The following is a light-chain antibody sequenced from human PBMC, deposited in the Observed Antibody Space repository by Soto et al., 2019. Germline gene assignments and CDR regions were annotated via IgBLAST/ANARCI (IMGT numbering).Light chain of an antibody. Sequence: EIVLTQSPGTLSLSPGERATLSCRASQSVYTNYLAWYQQKPGQAPRHLIYGASSRATGIPDRFSGSGSGTDFTLTISRLEPEDFAVYYCQHYDSSPPVYTFGQGTKLEIK. CDR1: QSVYTNY. J-gene: IGKJ2*01. CDR2: GAS. CDR3: QHYDSSPPVYT. V-gene: IGKV3-20*01.